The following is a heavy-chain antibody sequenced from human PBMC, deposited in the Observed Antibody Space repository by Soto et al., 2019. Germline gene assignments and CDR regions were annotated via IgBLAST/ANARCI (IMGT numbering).Heavy chain of an antibody. CDR1: GGSISSYY. V-gene: IGHV4-59*01. CDR2: IYYSGST. Sequence: SETLSLTCTVSGGSISSYYWSWIRQPPGKGLEWIGYIYYSGSTNYNPSLKSRVTISVDTSKNQFSLKLSSVTAADTAVYYCAKDRYDFWSGYSATPAYYYYMDVWGKGTTVTVSS. D-gene: IGHD3-3*01. CDR3: AKDRYDFWSGYSATPAYYYYMDV. J-gene: IGHJ6*03.